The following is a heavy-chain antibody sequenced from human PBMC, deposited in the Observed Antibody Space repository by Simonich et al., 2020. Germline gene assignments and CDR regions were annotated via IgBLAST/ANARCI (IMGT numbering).Heavy chain of an antibody. V-gene: IGHV4-39*01. CDR1: GGSISSSSYY. CDR3: ARHAGFAFDI. Sequence: QPQLQESGPGLVKPSETLSLTCTVSGGSISSSSYYWGWIRQPPGKGLEWIGSIYYSGSPYYSPSLKSRVTISVDTSKNQFSLKLSSVTAADTAVYYCARHAGFAFDIWGQGTMVTVSS. J-gene: IGHJ3*02. D-gene: IGHD6-13*01. CDR2: IYYSGSP.